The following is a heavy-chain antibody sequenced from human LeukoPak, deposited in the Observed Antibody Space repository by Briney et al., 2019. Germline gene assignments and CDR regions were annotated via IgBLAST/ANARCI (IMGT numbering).Heavy chain of an antibody. Sequence: PSETLSLTCAVYGGSFSGYYWSWIRQPPGKGLEWIGEINHSGSTNYNPSLKSRATISVDTSKNQFSLKLSSVTAADTAVYYCARGRVYSSGWFFQHWGQGTLVTVSS. D-gene: IGHD6-19*01. V-gene: IGHV4-34*01. CDR2: INHSGST. CDR1: GGSFSGYY. J-gene: IGHJ1*01. CDR3: ARGRVYSSGWFFQH.